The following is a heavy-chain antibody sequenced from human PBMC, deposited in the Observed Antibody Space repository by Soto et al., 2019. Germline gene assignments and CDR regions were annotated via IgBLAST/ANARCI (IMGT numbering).Heavy chain of an antibody. CDR3: ARPFGYYDTSGYYGAFYYYGMDV. CDR2: ISGSSATT. D-gene: IGHD3-22*01. J-gene: IGHJ6*02. V-gene: IGHV3-48*02. CDR1: RFTFIDYD. Sequence: WGSLRLSCAASRFTFIDYDISCVRHSPLKWREWLSYISGSSATTFYADSVRGRFTISRDNAKNSLYLQMNSLRDEDTAVYYCARPFGYYDTSGYYGAFYYYGMDVWGQGTTVTVSS.